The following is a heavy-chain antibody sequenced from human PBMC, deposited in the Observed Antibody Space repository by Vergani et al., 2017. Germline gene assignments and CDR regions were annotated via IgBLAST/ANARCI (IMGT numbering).Heavy chain of an antibody. D-gene: IGHD2-2*01. Sequence: QVQLVQSGAEVKKPGASVKVSCKASGYTFTGYYMHWVRQASGQGLEWMGWINPNNGGTNYAQKFQGRITMTRDTSISTGYMELSSLRSEDTAVYYCARNSVVPAAIVVAFDIWGQGTMVTVSS. CDR3: ARNSVVPAAIVVAFDI. CDR1: GYTFTGYY. V-gene: IGHV1-2*02. CDR2: INPNNGGT. J-gene: IGHJ3*02.